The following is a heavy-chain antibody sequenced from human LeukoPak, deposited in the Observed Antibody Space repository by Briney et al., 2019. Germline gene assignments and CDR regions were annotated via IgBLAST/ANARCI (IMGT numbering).Heavy chain of an antibody. J-gene: IGHJ3*02. CDR1: GGSISSSSYY. Sequence: MSSETLSLTCTVSGGSISSSSYYWGWIRQPPGKGLEWIGSIYYSGSTYYNPSLKSRVTISVDTSKNQFSLKLSSVTAADTAVYYCARRSKRAKNAFDIWGQGTMVTVSS. CDR3: ARRSKRAKNAFDI. CDR2: IYYSGST. V-gene: IGHV4-39*01.